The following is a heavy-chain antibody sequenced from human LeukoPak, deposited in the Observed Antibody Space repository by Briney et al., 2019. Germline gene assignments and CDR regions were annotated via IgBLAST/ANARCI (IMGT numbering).Heavy chain of an antibody. CDR1: GGPISSYY. V-gene: IGHV4-59*01. J-gene: IGHJ6*02. CDR3: ASGDRDYYYGMDV. CDR2: IYYSGST. D-gene: IGHD3-10*01. Sequence: PSETLSLTCTVAGGPISSYYWSWIRQPPGKGLEWIGYIYYSGSTNYNPSLKSRVTISVDTSKNQFSLKLSSVTAADTAVYYCASGDRDYYYGMDVWGQGTTVTVSS.